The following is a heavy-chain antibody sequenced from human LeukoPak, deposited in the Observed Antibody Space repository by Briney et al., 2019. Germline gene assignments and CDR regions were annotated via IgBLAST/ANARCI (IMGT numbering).Heavy chain of an antibody. CDR2: IYYSGST. CDR1: GGSISSSSYY. D-gene: IGHD3-3*01. Sequence: SETLSLTCTVSGGSISSSSYYWGWIRQPPGKGLEWIGSIYYSGSTYYNPSLKSRVTISVDTSKNQFSLKLSSVTAADTAVYYCAREVSTYYDFWSGYYRRIGYYFDYWGQGTLVTVSS. CDR3: AREVSTYYDFWSGYYRRIGYYFDY. J-gene: IGHJ4*02. V-gene: IGHV4-39*07.